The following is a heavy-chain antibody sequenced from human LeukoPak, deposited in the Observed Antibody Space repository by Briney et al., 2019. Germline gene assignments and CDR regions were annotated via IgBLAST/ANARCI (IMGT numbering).Heavy chain of an antibody. CDR2: ISGSGGST. J-gene: IGHJ6*03. V-gene: IGHV3-23*01. D-gene: IGHD3-3*01. Sequence: RGSLRLSCAASGFTFSSYAMSWVRQAPGKGLEWVSAISGSGGSTYYADSVKGRFTISRDNSKNTLYLQMNSLRAEDTAVYYCAKGDFWSGSSPLYYYYYYMDVWGKGTTVTVSS. CDR1: GFTFSSYA. CDR3: AKGDFWSGSSPLYYYYYYMDV.